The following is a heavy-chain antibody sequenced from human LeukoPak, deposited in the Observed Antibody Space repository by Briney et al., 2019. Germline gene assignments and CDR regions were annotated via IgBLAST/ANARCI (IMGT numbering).Heavy chain of an antibody. CDR3: AKLRGYIYGEVDS. Sequence: TGGSLRLSCAASGFTVSSKYMSWVRQAPGKGLEWVSALYSGGRTYSADSVKGRFTISRGNPENTLYLQMNSLRAEDSAVYYCAKLRGYIYGEVDSWGQGTLVTVSS. D-gene: IGHD5-12*01. CDR2: LYSGGRT. J-gene: IGHJ5*01. CDR1: GFTVSSKY. V-gene: IGHV3-53*01.